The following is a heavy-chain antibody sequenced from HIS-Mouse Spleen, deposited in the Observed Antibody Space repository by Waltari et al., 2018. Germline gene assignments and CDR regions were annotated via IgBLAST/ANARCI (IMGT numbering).Heavy chain of an antibody. Sequence: QLQLQESGPGLVKPSETLSLTCTVSGCSISSSSYHWGWIRQPPGTGLEWIGSIYYSGSTYYNPSLKSRVTISVDTSKNQFSLKLSSVTAADTAVYYCAREIPYSSSWYDWYFDLWGRGTLVTVSS. CDR1: GCSISSSSYH. CDR3: AREIPYSSSWYDWYFDL. V-gene: IGHV4-39*07. J-gene: IGHJ2*01. D-gene: IGHD6-13*01. CDR2: IYYSGST.